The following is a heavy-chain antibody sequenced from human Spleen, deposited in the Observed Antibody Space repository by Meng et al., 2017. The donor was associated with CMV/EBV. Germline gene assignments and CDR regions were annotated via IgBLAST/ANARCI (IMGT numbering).Heavy chain of an antibody. CDR2: INGDGSST. CDR3: TRFGVAARPTYYYYGMDV. Sequence: GGSLRLSCAASGFTFSRYSMNWVRQAPGKGLVWVSRINGDGSSTSYADSVKGRFTISRDNAKNTLYLQMNSLRAEDMAVYYCTRFGVAARPTYYYYGMDVWGQGTTVTVSS. D-gene: IGHD6-6*01. V-gene: IGHV3-74*01. CDR1: GFTFSRYS. J-gene: IGHJ6*02.